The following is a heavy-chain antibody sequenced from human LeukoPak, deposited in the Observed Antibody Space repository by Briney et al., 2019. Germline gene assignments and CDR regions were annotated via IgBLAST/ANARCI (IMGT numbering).Heavy chain of an antibody. CDR1: GFTFSSYW. Sequence: PGGSLRLSCVASGFTFSSYWMHWVRQAPGKGLVWVSRINSDGSGTSYADSVKGRFTISRDNAKNTLYLQMNSLRAEDTAVYYCARTWRWLQLLAYWGQGTLVTVSS. CDR3: ARTWRWLQLLAY. D-gene: IGHD5-24*01. V-gene: IGHV3-74*01. J-gene: IGHJ4*02. CDR2: INSDGSGT.